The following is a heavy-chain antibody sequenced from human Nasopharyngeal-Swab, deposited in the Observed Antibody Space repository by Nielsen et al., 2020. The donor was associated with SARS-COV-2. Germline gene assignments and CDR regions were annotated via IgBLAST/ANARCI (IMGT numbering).Heavy chain of an antibody. J-gene: IGHJ5*02. CDR3: AKEGATGWFDP. Sequence: SETLSLTCTVSGVSITSQYWSWIRQPPGKGLEWIGYISHNSGTSYNPSLKSRVTMFMDTSKNQFSLRLTSVTAADTAAYYCAKEGATGWFDPCGKGTHVTVSS. V-gene: IGHV4-59*11. CDR1: GVSITSQY. CDR2: ISHNSGT.